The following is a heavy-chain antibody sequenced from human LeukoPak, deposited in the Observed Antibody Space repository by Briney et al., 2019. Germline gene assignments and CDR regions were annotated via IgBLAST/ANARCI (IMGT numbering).Heavy chain of an antibody. D-gene: IGHD6-19*01. CDR1: GYTFTSYD. CDR3: ARGWKRQWLVQDY. CDR2: MNPNSGNT. Sequence: ASVKVSCKASGYTFTSYDINWVRLATGQGLEWMGWMNPNSGNTGYAQKFQGRVTMTRNTSISTAYMELSSLRSEDTAVYYCARGWKRQWLVQDYWGQGTLVTVSS. J-gene: IGHJ4*02. V-gene: IGHV1-8*01.